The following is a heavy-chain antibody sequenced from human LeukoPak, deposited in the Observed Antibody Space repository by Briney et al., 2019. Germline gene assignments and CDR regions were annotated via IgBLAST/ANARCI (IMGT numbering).Heavy chain of an antibody. D-gene: IGHD6-19*01. CDR1: GFTFSSYD. J-gene: IGHJ6*03. V-gene: IGHV3-30*02. Sequence: GGSLRLSCAASGFTFSSYDIHWVRQAPGKGLEWVAFIRYDGSNKKYADSVRGRFTISRDNSKNTLYLQMNSLRAEDTAVYFCAKGSKAVLFTRDHYMDVWGKGTTVTISS. CDR3: AKGSKAVLFTRDHYMDV. CDR2: IRYDGSNK.